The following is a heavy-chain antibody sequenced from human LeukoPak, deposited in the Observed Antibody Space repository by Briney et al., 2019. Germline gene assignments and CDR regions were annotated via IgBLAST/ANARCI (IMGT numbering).Heavy chain of an antibody. CDR1: GFTFSNYW. CDR3: ARRYYYDGHYYFDY. Sequence: AGGSLRLSCAASGFTFSNYWMSWARQAAGKGLEWVATITQDGSGKYYVDSVKGRFTISRDNAKNSLYLQMNSLRAEDTAVYYCARRYYYDGHYYFDYWGEGTLVTVSS. J-gene: IGHJ4*02. CDR2: ITQDGSGK. D-gene: IGHD3-22*01. V-gene: IGHV3-7*05.